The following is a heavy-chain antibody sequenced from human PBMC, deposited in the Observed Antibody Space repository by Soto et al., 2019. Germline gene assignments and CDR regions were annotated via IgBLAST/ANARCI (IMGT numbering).Heavy chain of an antibody. J-gene: IGHJ5*02. D-gene: IGHD3-16*01. CDR1: GCTFSSFG. CDR2: ISYDGSDK. CDR3: AKTSGYDYVWGSSGLDP. V-gene: IGHV3-30*18. Sequence: GGSLRLSCAASGCTFSSFGMHWVRQAPDKGLQWVAVISYDGSDKYYADSVKGRFTISRDDSTNTMYLQMNSLRPEDTAVYYCAKTSGYDYVWGSSGLDPWGQGTLVTVSS.